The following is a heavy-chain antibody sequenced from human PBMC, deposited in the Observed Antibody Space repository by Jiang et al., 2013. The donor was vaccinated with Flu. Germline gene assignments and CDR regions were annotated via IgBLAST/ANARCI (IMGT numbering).Heavy chain of an antibody. CDR1: GYTFTSHD. V-gene: IGHV1-8*01. D-gene: IGHD3-10*01. J-gene: IGHJ4*02. CDR3: ARGQRAVIQGVIRYYFDY. CDR2: INPNSGNA. Sequence: QLVESGAEVKKPGASVKVSCRASGYTFTSHDINWVRQAPGQGLEWMGWINPNSGNAGYAQKFQGRVTMTRNSSISTAFMQLSSLRSEDTAVYYCARGQRAVIQGVIRYYFDYWAQGTLVTVSS.